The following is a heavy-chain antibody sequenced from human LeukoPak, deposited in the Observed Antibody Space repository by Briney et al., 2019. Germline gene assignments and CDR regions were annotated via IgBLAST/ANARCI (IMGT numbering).Heavy chain of an antibody. D-gene: IGHD1-26*01. Sequence: GSLRLSCEASGFPFTTYGMHWVRQAPGKGLEWVSFIRNDGSNKYYADSVKGRFTISRDNSKNTLYLQMNSLRAEDTAVYYCAKDFSGSYYYYYYMDVWGKGTTVTVSS. CDR2: IRNDGSNK. J-gene: IGHJ6*03. CDR1: GFPFTTYG. V-gene: IGHV3-30*02. CDR3: AKDFSGSYYYYYYMDV.